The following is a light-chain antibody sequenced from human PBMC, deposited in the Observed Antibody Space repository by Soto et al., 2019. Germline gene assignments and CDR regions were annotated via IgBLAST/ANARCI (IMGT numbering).Light chain of an antibody. CDR2: DAS. CDR3: QQYSDWPLYT. V-gene: IGKV3-15*01. CDR1: QSVGIN. J-gene: IGKJ2*01. Sequence: EIVLTQSPATLSASPGERATLSCRASQSVGINLAWYQQTPGQAPRLLIYDASSRAAGIPARFSGSGSATEFTLTISSLQSEDFAFYYCQQYSDWPLYTFGQGTKVDI.